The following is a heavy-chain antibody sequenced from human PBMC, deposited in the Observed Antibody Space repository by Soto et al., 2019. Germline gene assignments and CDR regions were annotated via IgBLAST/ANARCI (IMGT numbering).Heavy chain of an antibody. CDR3: ARPRGWNYRNNNAYYGMDV. Sequence: QVQLVESGGGVVQPGRSQRLSCLASGFTFSSYGMHWVRQAPGKGLEWVTLIGSDGNDKQYEDSVKGRFTISRDNSKNTLYLDMNDLRVEDTALYYCARPRGWNYRNNNAYYGMDVWGQGTTVTVSS. CDR1: GFTFSSYG. D-gene: IGHD1-7*01. V-gene: IGHV3-33*01. CDR2: IGSDGNDK. J-gene: IGHJ6*02.